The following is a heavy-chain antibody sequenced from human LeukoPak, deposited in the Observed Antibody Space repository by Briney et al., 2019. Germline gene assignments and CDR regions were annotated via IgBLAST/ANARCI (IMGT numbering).Heavy chain of an antibody. CDR1: GFTFSSYA. CDR2: ISYDGSNK. J-gene: IGHJ5*02. V-gene: IGHV3-30*04. D-gene: IGHD6-13*01. CDR3: ASLSTPIAEAGKNWFDP. Sequence: GGALRLSCAASGFTFSSYAMHWVRQAPGKGLEWVAVISYDGSNKYYADSVKGRFTISRDNSKNTLYLQMNSRRGEDTAAYYYASLSTPIAEAGKNWFDPWGQGTLVTVSS.